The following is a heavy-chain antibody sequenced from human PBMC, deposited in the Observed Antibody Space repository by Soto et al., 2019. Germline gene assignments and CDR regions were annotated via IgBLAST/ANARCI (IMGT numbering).Heavy chain of an antibody. Sequence: HPGGSLRLSCAASGFTFSTYWMSWVRQAPGKGLEWVANIKQDGSEKYYVDSVRGRFTISRDNAKNSLYLQMNSLRAEDTAVYYCARGGRRSGSYADAFDIWGQGTMVTVSS. CDR1: GFTFSTYW. V-gene: IGHV3-7*03. J-gene: IGHJ3*02. D-gene: IGHD1-26*01. CDR2: IKQDGSEK. CDR3: ARGGRRSGSYADAFDI.